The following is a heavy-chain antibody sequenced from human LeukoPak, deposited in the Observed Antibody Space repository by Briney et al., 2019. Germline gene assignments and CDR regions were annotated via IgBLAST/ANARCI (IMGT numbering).Heavy chain of an antibody. V-gene: IGHV3-30-3*02. Sequence: GGSLRLSCAASGFTFSSYAMHWVRQAPGKGLEWVAVISYDGSNKYYADSVKGRFTISRDNSKNTLYLQMNSLRAEDTAVYYCAKIPVGSYIAAAGTGGKKRAHYGMDVWGQGTTVTVSS. J-gene: IGHJ6*02. D-gene: IGHD6-13*01. CDR3: AKIPVGSYIAAAGTGGKKRAHYGMDV. CDR1: GFTFSSYA. CDR2: ISYDGSNK.